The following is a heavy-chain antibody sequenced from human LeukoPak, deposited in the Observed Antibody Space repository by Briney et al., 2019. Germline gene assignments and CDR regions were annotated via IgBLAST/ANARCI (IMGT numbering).Heavy chain of an antibody. CDR1: TYSISSGYY. J-gene: IGHJ4*02. V-gene: IGHV4-38-2*01. D-gene: IGHD6-13*01. Sequence: SETLSLTCAVSTYSISSGYYWGWIRQPPGKVQGWIGSVCHSGSTYYSPSLNSRVTISVDTSKTQCSLKVSSVTAADTAVYYCARLFHWSSSSWYGYYFDYWGQGTLVTVSS. CDR3: ARLFHWSSSSWYGYYFDY. CDR2: VCHSGST.